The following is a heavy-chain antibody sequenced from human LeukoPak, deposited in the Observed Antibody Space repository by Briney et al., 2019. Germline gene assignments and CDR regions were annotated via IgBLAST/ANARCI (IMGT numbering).Heavy chain of an antibody. CDR3: ARDSGDPYYYYGMDV. Sequence: ASVKVSCKASGYTFTSYGISWVRQAPGQGLEWMGWISAYNGNTNYAQKLQGRVTMTTDTSTSTAYMELRSLRSDDTAVYYCARDSGDPYYYYGMDVWGQGTTVTVSS. D-gene: IGHD5-24*01. J-gene: IGHJ6*02. CDR1: GYTFTSYG. V-gene: IGHV1-18*01. CDR2: ISAYNGNT.